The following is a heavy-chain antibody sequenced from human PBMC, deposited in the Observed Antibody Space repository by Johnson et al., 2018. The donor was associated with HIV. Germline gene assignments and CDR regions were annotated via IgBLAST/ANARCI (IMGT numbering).Heavy chain of an antibody. CDR2: IKSKTDGGAT. CDR3: AKGDYNFWSGDAFDI. Sequence: VQLVESGGGLVQPGGSLRLSCAASGFTFSNAWMNWVRQAPGKGLEWVGRIKSKTDGGATDYTAPLKGRFTISRDNAKNSLYLQMNSLRAEDTAVYYCAKGDYNFWSGDAFDIWGQGTMVTVSS. J-gene: IGHJ3*02. D-gene: IGHD3-3*01. CDR1: GFTFSNAW. V-gene: IGHV3-15*01.